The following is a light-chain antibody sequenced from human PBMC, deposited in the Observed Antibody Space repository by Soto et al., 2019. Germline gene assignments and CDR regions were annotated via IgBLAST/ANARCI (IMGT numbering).Light chain of an antibody. V-gene: IGKV3-15*01. CDR2: GAS. CDR3: QQYTNWPYT. Sequence: EIVMTQSPATLSVSPGERASLSCRASQSVGSNLAWYQQTAGQAPRLLIYGASTRATGIPARFSGSGSGTEFHLTISSLQSEDFAVYSCQQYTNWPYTFGQGTKLEIK. J-gene: IGKJ2*01. CDR1: QSVGSN.